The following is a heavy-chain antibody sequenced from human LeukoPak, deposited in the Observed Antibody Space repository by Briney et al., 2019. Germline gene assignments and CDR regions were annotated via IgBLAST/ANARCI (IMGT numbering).Heavy chain of an antibody. D-gene: IGHD4-23*01. CDR3: AKSRTVGTRDFDY. J-gene: IGHJ4*02. CDR2: IYSGGST. CDR1: GFTFSSYS. Sequence: GGSLRLSCAASGFTFSSYSMNWVRQAPGKGLEWVSVIYSGGSTYYADSVKGRFTISRDNSKNTLYLQMNSLRAEDTAVYYCAKSRTVGTRDFDYWGQGTLVTVSS. V-gene: IGHV3-23*03.